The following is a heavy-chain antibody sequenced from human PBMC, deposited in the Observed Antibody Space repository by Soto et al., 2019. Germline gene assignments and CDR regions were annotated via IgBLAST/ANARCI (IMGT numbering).Heavy chain of an antibody. Sequence: ASVKVSCKASGYTFTSYAMHWVRQAPGQGLEWMGIINPSGGSTSYAQKFQGRVTMTRDTSTSTVYMELSSLRSEDTAVYYCARDQGVGTYYYDSSGYQGVYYYGMDVWGQGTTVTVSS. V-gene: IGHV1-46*01. CDR2: INPSGGST. CDR3: ARDQGVGTYYYDSSGYQGVYYYGMDV. CDR1: GYTFTSYA. D-gene: IGHD3-22*01. J-gene: IGHJ6*02.